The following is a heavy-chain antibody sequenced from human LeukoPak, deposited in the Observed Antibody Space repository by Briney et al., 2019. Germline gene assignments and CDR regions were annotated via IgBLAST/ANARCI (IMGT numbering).Heavy chain of an antibody. CDR1: GFTFSDYY. Sequence: GGSLRLSCAASGFTFSDYYMSWIRRAPGEGLEWGSYISSSGSTIYYADSVKGRFTISRDNAKNSLYLQMNSLRAEDTAVYYCARENDILTGYSYYMDVWGKGTTVTISS. D-gene: IGHD3-9*01. CDR3: ARENDILTGYSYYMDV. CDR2: ISSSGSTI. V-gene: IGHV3-11*01. J-gene: IGHJ6*03.